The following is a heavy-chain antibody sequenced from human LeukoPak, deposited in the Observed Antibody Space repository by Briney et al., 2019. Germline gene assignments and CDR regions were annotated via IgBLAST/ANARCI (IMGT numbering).Heavy chain of an antibody. D-gene: IGHD1-26*01. V-gene: IGHV3-23*01. CDR3: AKHPNSGSYSTYYYYHGMDV. CDR2: ISANGGST. Sequence: PGGSLRLSCAASGFTFSNYAMSWVRQAPGKGLEWVSPISANGGSTYYADSVKGRFTISRDNSKNTLYLQMNSLRAEGTAVYYCAKHPNSGSYSTYYYYHGMDVWGQGTTVTVSS. J-gene: IGHJ6*02. CDR1: GFTFSNYA.